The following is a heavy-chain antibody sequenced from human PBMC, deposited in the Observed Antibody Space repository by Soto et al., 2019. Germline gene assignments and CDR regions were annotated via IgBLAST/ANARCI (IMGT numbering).Heavy chain of an antibody. Sequence: EGSPRLSCAASGFTFSSYSRNWVRQAPGKGLEWVSYISSSSSTIYYADSVKGRFTISRDNAKNSLYLQMNSLRDEDTAVYYCASDWAPQNTALYGASGHWGQGTLVTVSS. D-gene: IGHD4-17*01. CDR2: ISSSSSTI. CDR3: ASDWAPQNTALYGASGH. V-gene: IGHV3-48*02. CDR1: GFTFSSYS. J-gene: IGHJ4*02.